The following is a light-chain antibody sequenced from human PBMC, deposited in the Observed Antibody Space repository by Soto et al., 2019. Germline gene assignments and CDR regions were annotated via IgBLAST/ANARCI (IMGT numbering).Light chain of an antibody. Sequence: VSDRFSGSRSANTASLTISVLQAQDEADYYCSSYSSNNILSYVFGTGTKLTVL. J-gene: IGLJ1*01. CDR3: SSYSSNNILSYV. V-gene: IGLV2-14*01.